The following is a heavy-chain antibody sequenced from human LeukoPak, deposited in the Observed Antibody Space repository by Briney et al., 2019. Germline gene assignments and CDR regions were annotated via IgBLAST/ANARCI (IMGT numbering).Heavy chain of an antibody. CDR2: IRYDGSNK. V-gene: IGHV3-30*02. CDR1: GFTFSSYG. J-gene: IGHJ4*02. Sequence: PGGSLRLSCAASGFTFSSYGMHWVRQAPGKGLEWVAFIRYDGSNKYYADSVKGRFTISRDNSKNTLYLQMNSLRAEDTAVYYCAKGDAAYCTNGICYERPYYFDDWGQGTLVIVSA. D-gene: IGHD2-8*01. CDR3: AKGDAAYCTNGICYERPYYFDD.